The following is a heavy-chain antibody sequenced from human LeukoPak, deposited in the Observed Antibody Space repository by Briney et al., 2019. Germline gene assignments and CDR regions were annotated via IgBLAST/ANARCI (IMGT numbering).Heavy chain of an antibody. CDR2: MYYTGRT. J-gene: IGHJ4*02. CDR3: TRITIHGNSDY. D-gene: IGHD5-24*01. V-gene: IGHV4-59*01. CDR1: GGSISNYY. Sequence: PSETLSLTCTVSGGSISNYYRSWIRQTPGKGLEWLGYMYYTGRTKYNPSLKSRVTFSLDMSKSQFSLKLDSVTAADTAMYYCTRITIHGNSDYWGQGTLVTVSS.